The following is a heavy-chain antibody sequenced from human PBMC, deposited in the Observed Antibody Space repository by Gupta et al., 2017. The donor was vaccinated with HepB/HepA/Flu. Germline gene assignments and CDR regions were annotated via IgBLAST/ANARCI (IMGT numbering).Heavy chain of an antibody. CDR2: IRGSGTT. D-gene: IGHD4-11*01. CDR3: VRGTTQYYFDY. Sequence: QVQLVESGGGLVKPGGSLRLSCVASGFTFSDCYMPWIRQAPGRGLEWVSSIRGSGTTYYADSMKGRFTISRENDQNSLYLHMDSLRADDTAVYYCVRGTTQYYFDYWGQGTPVTVSS. J-gene: IGHJ4*02. V-gene: IGHV3-11*01. CDR1: GFTFSDCY.